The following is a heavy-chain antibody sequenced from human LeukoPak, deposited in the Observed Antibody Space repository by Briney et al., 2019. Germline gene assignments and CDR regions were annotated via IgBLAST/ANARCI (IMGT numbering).Heavy chain of an antibody. J-gene: IGHJ3*02. CDR2: IRYDGSNK. CDR1: GFTFSSYG. V-gene: IGHV3-30*02. CDR3: AKAQSLFCSSTSCYRLDAFDI. Sequence: GGSLRLSCAASGFTFSSYGMHWFRKAPGKGLEWVAFIRYDGSNKYYADSVKGRFTISRDNSKNTLYLQMNSLRAEDTAVYYCAKAQSLFCSSTSCYRLDAFDIWGQGTMVTVSS. D-gene: IGHD2-2*02.